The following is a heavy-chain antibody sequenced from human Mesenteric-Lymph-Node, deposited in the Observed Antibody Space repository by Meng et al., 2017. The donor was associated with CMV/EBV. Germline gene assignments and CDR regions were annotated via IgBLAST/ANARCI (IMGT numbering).Heavy chain of an antibody. D-gene: IGHD2-21*01. Sequence: GGSLRLSCAASRFTFRSYSMNWVRQAPGKGLEWVSYIRTRTSTIYYADSVKGRFTISRAYARNSLYLQMNSLRAEDTAVYYCARDPHCGGDCYPPGMDVWGQGTTVTVSS. V-gene: IGHV3-48*04. CDR2: IRTRTSTI. CDR3: ARDPHCGGDCYPPGMDV. J-gene: IGHJ6*02. CDR1: RFTFRSYS.